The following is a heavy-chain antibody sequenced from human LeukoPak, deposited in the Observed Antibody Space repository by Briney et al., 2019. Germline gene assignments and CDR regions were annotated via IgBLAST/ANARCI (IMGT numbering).Heavy chain of an antibody. CDR1: GGTFSSYA. Sequence: ASVKVSCKASGGTFSSYAISWVRQAPGQGLEWMGGIIPIFGTANYAQKFQGRVTITTDESTSTAYMELSSLRSEDTAVYYCARGILLRYNWNSPFWFDPWGQGTLATVSS. V-gene: IGHV1-69*05. CDR2: IIPIFGTA. D-gene: IGHD1-7*01. CDR3: ARGILLRYNWNSPFWFDP. J-gene: IGHJ5*02.